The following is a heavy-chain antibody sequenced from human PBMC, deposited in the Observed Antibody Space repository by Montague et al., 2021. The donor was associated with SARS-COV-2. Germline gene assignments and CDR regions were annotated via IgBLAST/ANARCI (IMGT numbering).Heavy chain of an antibody. V-gene: IGHV4-39*01. CDR2: VYYSGST. D-gene: IGHD3-16*02. J-gene: IGHJ5*02. CDR3: ARFGFVELWLNLGWFDP. CDR1: GGTIRSSGYY. Sequence: SETLSLTCSVSGGTIRSSGYYRGWIRQPPGKVLEWIGTVYYSGSTNYNPSLKSRVTMPVDTSKNQFSRELRSVTAADTAVYYCARFGFVELWLNLGWFDPWGQGTLVTVSS.